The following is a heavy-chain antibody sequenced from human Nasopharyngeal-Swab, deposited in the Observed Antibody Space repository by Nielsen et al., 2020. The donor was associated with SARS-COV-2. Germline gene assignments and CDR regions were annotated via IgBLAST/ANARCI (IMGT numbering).Heavy chain of an antibody. Sequence: GESLKISCAASGFTVSSNYMSWIRQAPGKGLEWVSYISSSGSTIYYADSVKGRFTISRDNAKNSLYLQMNSLRAEDTAVYYCARDASAYCGGDCYSDAFDIWGQGTMVTVSS. CDR1: GFTVSSNY. D-gene: IGHD2-21*02. J-gene: IGHJ3*02. V-gene: IGHV3-11*04. CDR2: ISSSGSTI. CDR3: ARDASAYCGGDCYSDAFDI.